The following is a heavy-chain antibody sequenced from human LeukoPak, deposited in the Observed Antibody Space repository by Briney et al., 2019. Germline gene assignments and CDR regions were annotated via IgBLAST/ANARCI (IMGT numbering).Heavy chain of an antibody. CDR2: ISESGGTT. Sequence: TGGPLRLSCAASGFTFSSNAMSWVRQAPGKGLEGFSIISESGGTTYYADSVKGRFTVSRDNSKNTLYLQMNSLRAEDTAVYFCAKKRYPLDSWGQGTLVTVSS. V-gene: IGHV3-23*01. D-gene: IGHD3-9*01. CDR3: AKKRYPLDS. J-gene: IGHJ4*02. CDR1: GFTFSSNA.